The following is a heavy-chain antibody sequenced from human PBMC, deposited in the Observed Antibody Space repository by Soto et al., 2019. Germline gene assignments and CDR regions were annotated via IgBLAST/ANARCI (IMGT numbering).Heavy chain of an antibody. J-gene: IGHJ6*02. V-gene: IGHV4-39*01. Sequence: QLQLQESGPGLVKPSETLSLTCTVSGGSISSSSYYWGWIRQPPGKGREWIGSIYYSGSTYYNPSLNSRVTISVDTAKNQYSLKLCSVTAADTAVYYCARPPKGRDYYCGMDVWGQGTTVTVSS. CDR3: ARPPKGRDYYCGMDV. CDR2: IYYSGST. CDR1: GGSISSSSYY.